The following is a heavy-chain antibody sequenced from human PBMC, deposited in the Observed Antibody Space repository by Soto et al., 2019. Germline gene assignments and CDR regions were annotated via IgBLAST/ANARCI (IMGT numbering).Heavy chain of an antibody. D-gene: IGHD3-9*01. CDR1: GFTFSSYA. CDR2: ISYDGSNK. Sequence: QVQLVESGGGVVQPGRSLRLSCAASGFTFSSYAMHWVRQAPGKGLEWVAVISYDGSNKYYADSVKGRFTISRDNSKNTLYLQMNSLRAEDTAVYYCARVSITALNYYYYGMDVWGQGTTVTVSS. J-gene: IGHJ6*02. CDR3: ARVSITALNYYYYGMDV. V-gene: IGHV3-30-3*01.